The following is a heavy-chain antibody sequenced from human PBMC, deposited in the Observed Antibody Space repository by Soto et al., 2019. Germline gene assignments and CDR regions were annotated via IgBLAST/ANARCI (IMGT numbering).Heavy chain of an antibody. D-gene: IGHD3-3*01. V-gene: IGHV4-59*01. CDR3: ARLSDDFWSGYYLFDY. CDR2: IYYSGST. Sequence: QVQLQESGPGLVKPSETLSLTCTVSGGSISSYYWSWIRQPPGKGLEWIGYIYYSGSTNYNPSLKSRVTLSVATPKNQFSLKLSAVTAADTAVYYCARLSDDFWSGYYLFDYWGQGTLVTVSS. CDR1: GGSISSYY. J-gene: IGHJ4*02.